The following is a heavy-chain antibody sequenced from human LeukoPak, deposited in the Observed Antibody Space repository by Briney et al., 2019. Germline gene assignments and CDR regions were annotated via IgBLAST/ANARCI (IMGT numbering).Heavy chain of an antibody. Sequence: ASVKVSCKASGYTFTSYDINWVRQATGQGLEWMGWMNPNIGNTGYAQKFQGRVTMTRNTSISTAYMELSSLRSEDTAVYYCASSCGGDCYYRAFDIWGQGTMVTVSS. CDR3: ASSCGGDCYYRAFDI. V-gene: IGHV1-8*01. D-gene: IGHD2-21*02. J-gene: IGHJ3*02. CDR1: GYTFTSYD. CDR2: MNPNIGNT.